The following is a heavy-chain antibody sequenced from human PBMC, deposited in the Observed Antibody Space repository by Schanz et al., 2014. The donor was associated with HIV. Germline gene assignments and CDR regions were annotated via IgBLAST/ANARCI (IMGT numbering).Heavy chain of an antibody. CDR1: GFTFSRYW. CDR3: ARDSGPGIY. J-gene: IGHJ4*02. V-gene: IGHV3-7*01. D-gene: IGHD3-10*01. Sequence: EVQLVESGGCLVQPGGSLRLSCAASGFTFSRYWMSWVRQAPGKGLEWVANIKQDGSEKHYVASVKGRFTISRDNAQNSLYLQMSSMRADDTAVYYCARDSGPGIYWGQGTLVTVSS. CDR2: IKQDGSEK.